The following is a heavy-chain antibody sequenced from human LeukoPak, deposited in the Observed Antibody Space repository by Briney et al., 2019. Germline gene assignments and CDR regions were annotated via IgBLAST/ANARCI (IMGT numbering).Heavy chain of an antibody. J-gene: IGHJ4*02. V-gene: IGHV3-7*04. D-gene: IGHD3-10*01. Sequence: GGSLRLSCVASGTMSPIDWMTWVRQAPGQGLEWVANIKQDGSEKYYVDSVKGRFTISRDNAKNSVYLQMNSLRAEDTAVYYCARRHHFGFLDSWGQGTLVTVSS. CDR2: IKQDGSEK. CDR1: GTMSPIDW. CDR3: ARRHHFGFLDS.